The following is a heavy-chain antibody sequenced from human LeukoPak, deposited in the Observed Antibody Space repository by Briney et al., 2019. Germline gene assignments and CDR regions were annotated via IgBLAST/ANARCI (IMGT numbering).Heavy chain of an antibody. Sequence: GGSLRLSCAASGFTFSSYAMSWVRQAPGKGLEWVSVISGSGGSTYYADSVKGRFTISRDNSKNTLYLQMNSLSAEDTAVYYCEKDLGGSGDYRPYWGQGSVVTVSS. CDR2: ISGSGGST. D-gene: IGHD2-21*02. V-gene: IGHV3-23*01. CDR1: GFTFSSYA. J-gene: IGHJ4*02. CDR3: EKDLGGSGDYRPY.